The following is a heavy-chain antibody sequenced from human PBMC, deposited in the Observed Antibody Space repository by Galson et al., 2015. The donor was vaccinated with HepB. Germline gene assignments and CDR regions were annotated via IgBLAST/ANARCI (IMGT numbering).Heavy chain of an antibody. CDR1: GGSINSYY. J-gene: IGHJ3*01. CDR2: VYHTGST. Sequence: LSLTCTISGGSINSYYWNWIRQPPGKGLEWIRYVYHTGSTNYNPSLRSRVTISADTSKNQFSLKLNSVTAADTAAYYCARDLPTSPFAFDFWSQGTMVTVSS. D-gene: IGHD6-6*01. V-gene: IGHV4-59*01. CDR3: ARDLPTSPFAFDF.